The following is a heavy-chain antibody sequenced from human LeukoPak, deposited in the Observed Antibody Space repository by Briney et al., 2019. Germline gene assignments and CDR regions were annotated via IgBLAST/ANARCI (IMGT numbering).Heavy chain of an antibody. CDR1: GGSVSSGGYY. Sequence: PSETLSLTCTVSGGSVSSGGYYWSWIRQPPGKGLEWIGYIYYSGSTNYNPSLKSRVTISVDTSKNQFSLKLSSVTAADTAVYYCARVRAVAGPTIHWFDPWGQGTLVTVSS. CDR3: ARVRAVAGPTIHWFDP. CDR2: IYYSGST. J-gene: IGHJ5*02. V-gene: IGHV4-61*08. D-gene: IGHD6-19*01.